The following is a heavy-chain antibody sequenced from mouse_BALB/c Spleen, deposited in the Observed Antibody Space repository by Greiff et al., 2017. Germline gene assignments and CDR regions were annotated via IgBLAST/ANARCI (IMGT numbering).Heavy chain of an antibody. CDR3: TRGFITTVD. Sequence: QVQLQQSGAELVKPGASVKLSCKASGYTFTSYYMYWVKQRPGQGLEWIGEINPSNGGTNFNEKFKSKATLTVDKSSSTAYMQLSSLTSEDSAVYYCTRGFITTVDWGQGTLVTVSA. CDR2: INPSNGGT. D-gene: IGHD1-1*01. V-gene: IGHV1S81*02. CDR1: GYTFTSYY. J-gene: IGHJ3*01.